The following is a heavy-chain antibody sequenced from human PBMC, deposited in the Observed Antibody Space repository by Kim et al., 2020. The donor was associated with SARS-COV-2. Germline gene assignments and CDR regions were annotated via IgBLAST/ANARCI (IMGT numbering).Heavy chain of an antibody. CDR1: GFTFSSYG. Sequence: GGSLRLSCAASGFTFSSYGMHWVRQAPGKGLEWVAVISYDGSNKYYADSVKGRFTISRDNSKNTLYLQMNSLRAEDTAVYYCARDVRYFDWDGPDVWGQGPTVTVSS. CDR2: ISYDGSNK. D-gene: IGHD3-9*01. V-gene: IGHV3-33*05. J-gene: IGHJ6*02. CDR3: ARDVRYFDWDGPDV.